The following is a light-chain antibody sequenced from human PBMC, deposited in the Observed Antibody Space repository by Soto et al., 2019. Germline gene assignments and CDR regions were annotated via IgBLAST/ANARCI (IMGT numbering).Light chain of an antibody. CDR2: GVS. CDR3: QQYHNWPPYT. V-gene: IGKV3-15*01. J-gene: IGKJ2*01. CDR1: QSISRN. Sequence: EIVMTQSPGTLSVSPGERATLSCRASQSISRNLAWYQQRPGRAPRPLIYGVSTRASGIPARFSGSGSETEFTLSISSLQSEDFAVYYCQQYHNWPPYTFGQGTKLEI.